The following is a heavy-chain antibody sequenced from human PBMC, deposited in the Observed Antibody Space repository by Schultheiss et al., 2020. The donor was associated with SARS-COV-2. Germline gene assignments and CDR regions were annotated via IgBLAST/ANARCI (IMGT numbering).Heavy chain of an antibody. V-gene: IGHV4-39*07. CDR2: INHRGST. Sequence: SQTLSLTCTVSGGSISSSSYYWSWIRQSPGKGLEWIGEINHRGSTNYNPSLKSRVTISVDTSKNQFSLKLSSVTAADTAVYYCARGRGVVPAALYFDYWGQGTLVTVSS. CDR3: ARGRGVVPAALYFDY. CDR1: GGSISSSSYY. J-gene: IGHJ4*02. D-gene: IGHD2-2*01.